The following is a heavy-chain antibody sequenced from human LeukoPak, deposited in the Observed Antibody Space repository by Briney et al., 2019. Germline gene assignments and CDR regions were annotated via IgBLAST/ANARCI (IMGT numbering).Heavy chain of an antibody. V-gene: IGHV4-59*12. CDR3: ARGGPIRRWLVPAAIIADFWDY. J-gene: IGHJ4*02. CDR2: IYYSGST. CDR1: GGSISSYY. Sequence: SETLSLTCTVSGGSISSYYWSWIRQPPGKGLEWIGYIYYSGSTNYNPSLKSRVTISVDTSKNQFSLKLSSVTAADTAVYYCARGGPIRRWLVPAAIIADFWDYWGQGALVTVSS. D-gene: IGHD2-2*01.